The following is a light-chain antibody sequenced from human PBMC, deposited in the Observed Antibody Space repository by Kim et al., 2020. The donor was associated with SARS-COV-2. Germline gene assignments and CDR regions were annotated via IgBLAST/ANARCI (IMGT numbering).Light chain of an antibody. CDR3: QQYKTYWT. V-gene: IGKV1-5*03. CDR2: GAS. Sequence: PPATVGDRVTITCRASQSIRSWLAWYPQKPGKAPTLFIYGASALESGVPSRFSGSASGTEFTLTISSLQPDDFATYYCQQYKTYWTFGQGTKLEI. CDR1: QSIRSW. J-gene: IGKJ1*01.